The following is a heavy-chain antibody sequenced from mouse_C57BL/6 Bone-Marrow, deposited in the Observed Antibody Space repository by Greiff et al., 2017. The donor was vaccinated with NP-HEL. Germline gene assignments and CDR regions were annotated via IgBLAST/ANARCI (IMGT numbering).Heavy chain of an antibody. J-gene: IGHJ1*03. CDR3: ARLRYWYFDV. D-gene: IGHD1-1*01. CDR1: GYTFTSYW. CDR2: INPSSGYT. Sequence: VQRVESGAELAKPGASVKLSCKASGYTFTSYWMHWVKQRPGQGLEWIGYINPSSGYTKYNQKFKDKATLTADKSSSTAYMQLSSLTYEDSAVYYCARLRYWYFDVWGTGTTVTVSS. V-gene: IGHV1-7*01.